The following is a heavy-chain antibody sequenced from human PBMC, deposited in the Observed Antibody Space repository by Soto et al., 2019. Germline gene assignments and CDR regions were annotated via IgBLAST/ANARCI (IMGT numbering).Heavy chain of an antibody. V-gene: IGHV1-46*01. Sequence: ASVKVSCKASGYTFTSYYMHCVRQAPGQGLEWMGIINPSGGSTSYAQKFQGRVTMTRDTSTSTVYMELSSLRSEDTAVYYCARDEEDYYDSSGYGSESLMDYWGQGTLVTVSS. J-gene: IGHJ4*02. CDR1: GYTFTSYY. D-gene: IGHD3-22*01. CDR2: INPSGGST. CDR3: ARDEEDYYDSSGYGSESLMDY.